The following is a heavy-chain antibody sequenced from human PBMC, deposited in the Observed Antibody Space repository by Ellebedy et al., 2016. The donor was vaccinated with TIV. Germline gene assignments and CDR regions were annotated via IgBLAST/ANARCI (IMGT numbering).Heavy chain of an antibody. V-gene: IGHV1-2*04. J-gene: IGHJ4*02. Sequence: ASVKVSCKASGYTFTGYYMHWVRQAPGQGLEWMGWINPNSGGTNYAQKFQDWVTMTRDTSISTAYMELSRLKSDDTAVYYCARGRGFLQGLEYWGQGSLVTVPS. D-gene: IGHD3-10*01. CDR1: GYTFTGYY. CDR2: INPNSGGT. CDR3: ARGRGFLQGLEY.